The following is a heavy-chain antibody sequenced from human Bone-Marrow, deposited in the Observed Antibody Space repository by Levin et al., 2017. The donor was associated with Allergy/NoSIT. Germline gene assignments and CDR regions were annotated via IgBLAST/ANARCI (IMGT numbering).Heavy chain of an antibody. V-gene: IGHV4-39*01. Sequence: ETLSLTCTVSGASISRSGYYWGWIRQPPGKELEWIGSIYYSGTTQYNPSLKSRVTILDDTSKNQFSLRLTSVTAADTAVYYCARLSGSCSGGSCYDRFFDYWGQGTLVTVSS. J-gene: IGHJ4*02. CDR1: GASISRSGYY. CDR3: ARLSGSCSGGSCYDRFFDY. CDR2: IYYSGTT. D-gene: IGHD2-15*01.